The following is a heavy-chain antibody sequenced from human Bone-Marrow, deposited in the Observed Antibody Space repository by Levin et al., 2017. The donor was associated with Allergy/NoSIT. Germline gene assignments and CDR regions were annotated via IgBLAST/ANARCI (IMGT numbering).Heavy chain of an antibody. CDR1: GFTFSSYA. CDR2: VTGSGGST. J-gene: IGHJ5*02. CDR3: PGIMGYWFDP. Sequence: GGSLRLSCAASGFTFSSYAMSWVRQAPGKGLEWVSAVTGSGGSTYYADSVKGRFTISRDNSKNTLYLQMNSLTAEDTAVYYCPGIMGYWFDPWGQGTLVTVSS. D-gene: IGHD3-16*01. V-gene: IGHV3-23*01.